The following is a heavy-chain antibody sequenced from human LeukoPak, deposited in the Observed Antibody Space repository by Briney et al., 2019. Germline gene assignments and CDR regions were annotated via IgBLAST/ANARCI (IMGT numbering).Heavy chain of an antibody. D-gene: IGHD6-13*01. J-gene: IGHJ3*02. CDR2: ISAYNGNT. V-gene: IGHV1-18*01. Sequence: KSGGSLRLSCAASGFTFSSYAMSWVRQAPGQGLEWMGWISAYNGNTNYAQKLQGRVTMTTDTSTSTAYMELRSLRSDDTAVYYCARYGSSRKTSDSFDIWGQGTMVTVSS. CDR1: GFTFSSYA. CDR3: ARYGSSRKTSDSFDI.